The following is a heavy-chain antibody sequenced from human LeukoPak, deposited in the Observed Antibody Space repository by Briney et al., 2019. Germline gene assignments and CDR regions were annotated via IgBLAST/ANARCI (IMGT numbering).Heavy chain of an antibody. Sequence: GGSLRLSCAASGFTFSSYEMNWVRQAPGKGLEWVSYISSSGSTIYYADSVKGRFTISRDNAKNSLYLQMNSLRAEDTAVYYCARDGAPIAAAGNFDYWGQGTLVTVSS. D-gene: IGHD6-13*01. CDR3: ARDGAPIAAAGNFDY. V-gene: IGHV3-48*03. J-gene: IGHJ4*02. CDR2: ISSSGSTI. CDR1: GFTFSSYE.